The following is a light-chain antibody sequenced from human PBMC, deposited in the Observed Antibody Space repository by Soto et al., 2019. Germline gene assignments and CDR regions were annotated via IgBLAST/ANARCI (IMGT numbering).Light chain of an antibody. J-gene: IGKJ2*01. CDR3: QQYDDRAPYT. CDR1: QSVTTN. Sequence: EVVMTQSPATLSVSPGERATLSCRASQSVTTNMAWYQQKPGQAPRLLIYGAATRAPGIPSRFSGSGSGTQFTLTISSLQSEDFAVYYCQQYDDRAPYTFGQGTKVDIK. CDR2: GAA. V-gene: IGKV3-15*01.